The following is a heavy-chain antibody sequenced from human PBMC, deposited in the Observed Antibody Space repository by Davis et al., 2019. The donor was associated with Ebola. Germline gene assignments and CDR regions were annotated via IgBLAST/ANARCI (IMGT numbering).Heavy chain of an antibody. CDR1: GYSFTNYW. CDR3: ASLRRTITGMDDAFDL. CDR2: LYPGDSDT. Sequence: GGSLRLSCKGSGYSFTNYWIGWVRQMPGKGLEWMGILYPGDSDTRYNPSFRGQVTISADKSIKTAYLQWSSLKASDTAMYYCASLRRTITGMDDAFDLWGQGTMVTVSS. J-gene: IGHJ3*01. V-gene: IGHV5-51*01. D-gene: IGHD5-24*01.